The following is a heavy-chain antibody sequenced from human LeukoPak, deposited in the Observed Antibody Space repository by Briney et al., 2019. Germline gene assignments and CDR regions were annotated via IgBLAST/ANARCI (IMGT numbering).Heavy chain of an antibody. CDR1: GGSFSGYY. CDR2: IYYSGST. Sequence: PSETLSLTCAVYGGSFSGYYWSWIRQPPGKGLEWIGSIYYSGSTYYNPSLKSRVTISVDTSKNQFSLKLSSVTAADTAVYYCARHSPSIAAAGHYFDYWGQGTLVTVSS. J-gene: IGHJ4*02. D-gene: IGHD6-13*01. V-gene: IGHV4-34*01. CDR3: ARHSPSIAAAGHYFDY.